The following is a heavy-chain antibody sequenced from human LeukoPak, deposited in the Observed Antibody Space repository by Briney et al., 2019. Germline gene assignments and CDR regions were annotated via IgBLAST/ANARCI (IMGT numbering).Heavy chain of an antibody. CDR1: GFTFSSYD. J-gene: IGHJ4*02. CDR2: IGTAGDT. V-gene: IGHV3-13*01. CDR3: AKEEGFWSALYYFDY. D-gene: IGHD3-3*01. Sequence: GGSLRLSCAASGFTFSSYDMHWVRQATGKGLEWVSAIGTAGDTYYPGSVKGRFTISRENAKNSLYLQMNSLRAEDTAVYYCAKEEGFWSALYYFDYWGQGTLVTVSS.